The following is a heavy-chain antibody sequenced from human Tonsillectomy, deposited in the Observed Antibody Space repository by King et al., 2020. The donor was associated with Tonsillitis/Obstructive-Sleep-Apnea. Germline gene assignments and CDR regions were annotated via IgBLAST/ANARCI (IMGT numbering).Heavy chain of an antibody. CDR2: IYPGDSDT. Sequence: QLVQSGAEVKKPGESLKISCKGSGYSFTSYWIGWVRQMPGKGLEWMGIIYPGDSDTRYSPSFQGQVTISADKSVSTAYLQWSSLKASDTAMYYCAIVGHCSNYWSDYYYMDVWGKRTTVTVSS. V-gene: IGHV5-51*01. D-gene: IGHD4-11*01. J-gene: IGHJ6*03. CDR1: GYSFTSYW. CDR3: AIVGHCSNYWSDYYYMDV.